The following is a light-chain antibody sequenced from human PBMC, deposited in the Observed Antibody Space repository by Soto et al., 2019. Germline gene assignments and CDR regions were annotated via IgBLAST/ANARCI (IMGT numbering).Light chain of an antibody. CDR3: QQYNSYPT. V-gene: IGKV1-5*01. J-gene: IGKJ1*01. CDR1: QSISSW. CDR2: DAS. Sequence: DIQMTQSPSTLAASLGDRVTITCRASQSISSWLAWYQQKPGKAPKLLIYDASSLESGVPSRLSGSGSGTEFTLTISSLQPDDSPTYYCQQYNSYPTFGQGTKVDIK.